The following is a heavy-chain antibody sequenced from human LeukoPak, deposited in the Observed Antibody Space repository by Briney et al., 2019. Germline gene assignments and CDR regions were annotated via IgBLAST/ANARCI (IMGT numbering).Heavy chain of an antibody. V-gene: IGHV1-18*01. D-gene: IGHD3-22*01. Sequence: ASVKVSCKASGYTFTSYGISWVRQAPGQGLEWMGWISAYNGNTNYAKKLQGRVTMTTDTSTSTAYMELRSLRSDDTAVYYCARGRAMYYYDSSGYSDYWGQGTLVTVSS. CDR1: GYTFTSYG. CDR3: ARGRAMYYYDSSGYSDY. J-gene: IGHJ4*02. CDR2: ISAYNGNT.